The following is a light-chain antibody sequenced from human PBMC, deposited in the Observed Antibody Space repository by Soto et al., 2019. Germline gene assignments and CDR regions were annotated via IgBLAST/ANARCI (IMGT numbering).Light chain of an antibody. CDR2: DVS. CDR1: SSDVGAYNS. J-gene: IGLJ1*01. CDR3: SSYTSSSTYV. Sequence: QSALTQPASVSGSPGQSIAISCTGTSSDVGAYNSVSWYQQHPGRAPKLMIHDVSNRPSGVSNRFSGSKSGNTASLTISGLQAEDEAHYYCSSYTSSSTYVFGTGTKLTVL. V-gene: IGLV2-14*03.